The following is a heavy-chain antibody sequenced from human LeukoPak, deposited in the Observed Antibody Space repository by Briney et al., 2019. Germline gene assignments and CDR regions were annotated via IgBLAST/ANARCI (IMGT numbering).Heavy chain of an antibody. CDR1: GFTFRSYY. V-gene: IGHV3-23*01. D-gene: IGHD3-22*01. Sequence: GGSLRLSCAASGFTFRSYYMTWVRQAPGKGLEWVSAISGSGGSTYYADSVKGRFTISRYNSKNTLYLQMNSLRAEDTAVYYCAKREYHYDSSGYYCLDFWGQGTLVTVSS. CDR3: AKREYHYDSSGYYCLDF. CDR2: ISGSGGST. J-gene: IGHJ4*02.